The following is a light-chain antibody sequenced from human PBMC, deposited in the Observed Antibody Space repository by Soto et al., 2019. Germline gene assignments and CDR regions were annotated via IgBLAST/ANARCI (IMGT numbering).Light chain of an antibody. V-gene: IGLV1-40*01. CDR3: QSYDSSLSGSV. CDR1: SSHIGAGYD. CDR2: GNS. J-gene: IGLJ2*01. Sequence: QSVLTQPPSVSGAPGQRVTISCTGSSSHIGAGYDVHWYQQLPGTAPKLLIYGNSNRPSGVPDRFSGSKSGTSASLAITGLQAEDEADDYCQSYDSSLSGSVFGGGTKLTVL.